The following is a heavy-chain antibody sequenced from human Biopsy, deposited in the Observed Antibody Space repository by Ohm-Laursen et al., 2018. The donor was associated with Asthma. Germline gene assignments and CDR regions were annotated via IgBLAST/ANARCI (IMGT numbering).Heavy chain of an antibody. V-gene: IGHV4-39*02. CDR3: ARDGELTSYPGTFHI. Sequence: GTLSLTCTVSGGSIRTTNQYWGWIRQPPGKGLEWIGSIYYNGRTYYNPSLKSRVTISVDTSKKQLSLQLSSVTAADTAVYYCARDGELTSYPGTFHIWGQGTMVTVSS. J-gene: IGHJ3*02. CDR2: IYYNGRT. CDR1: GGSIRTTNQY. D-gene: IGHD1-26*01.